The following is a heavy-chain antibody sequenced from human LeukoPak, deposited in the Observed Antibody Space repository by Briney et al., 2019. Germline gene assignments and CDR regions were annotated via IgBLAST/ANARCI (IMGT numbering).Heavy chain of an antibody. V-gene: IGHV3-11*01. J-gene: IGHJ6*03. CDR3: ARLYDSSGYPYYYYYYYMDV. D-gene: IGHD3-22*01. CDR1: GFTFSDYY. CDR2: ISYGSHTI. Sequence: AGGSLRLSCAAPGFTFSDYYMSWIRQAPGKGLEWISYISYGSHTIYYADSVKGRFTISRDNGKNSLFLQMNSLRAEDTAVYYCARLYDSSGYPYYYYYYYMDVWGKGTTVTISS.